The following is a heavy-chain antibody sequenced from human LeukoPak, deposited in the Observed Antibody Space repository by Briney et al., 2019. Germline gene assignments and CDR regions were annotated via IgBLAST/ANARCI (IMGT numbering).Heavy chain of an antibody. J-gene: IGHJ5*02. CDR1: GGSISSHY. D-gene: IGHD1-7*01. Sequence: SETLPLTCTVSGGSISSHYWSWIRQPPGKGLEWIGYIYYSGSTNYNPSLKSRVTISVDTSKNQFSLKLSSVTAADTAVYYCARENYGWFDPWGQGTLVTVSS. CDR2: IYYSGST. CDR3: ARENYGWFDP. V-gene: IGHV4-59*11.